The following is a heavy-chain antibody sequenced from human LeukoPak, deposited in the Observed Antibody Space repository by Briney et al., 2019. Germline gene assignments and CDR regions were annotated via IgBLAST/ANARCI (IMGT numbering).Heavy chain of an antibody. CDR1: GGSFSGYY. V-gene: IGHV4-34*01. CDR2: IYYSGST. J-gene: IGHJ1*01. D-gene: IGHD6-19*01. Sequence: PSETLSLTCAVYGGSFSGYYWSWIRQPPGKGLEWIGSIYYSGSTYYNPSLKSRVTISVDTSKNQFSLKLSSVTAADTAVYYCARAYSSGWYAVYFQHWGQGTLVTVSS. CDR3: ARAYSSGWYAVYFQH.